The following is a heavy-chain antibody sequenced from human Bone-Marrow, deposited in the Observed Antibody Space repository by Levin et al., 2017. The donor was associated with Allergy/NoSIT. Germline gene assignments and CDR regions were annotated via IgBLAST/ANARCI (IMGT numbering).Heavy chain of an antibody. CDR1: GYTFTSYD. V-gene: IGHV1-8*01. J-gene: IGHJ4*02. Sequence: ASVKVSCKASGYTFTSYDINWVRQATGQGLEWMGWMNPNSGNTGYAQKFQGRVTMTRNTSISTAYMELSSLRSEDTAVYYCAMGWGGSNWGLPLFQAGDDYWGQGTLVTVSS. D-gene: IGHD7-27*01. CDR3: AMGWGGSNWGLPLFQAGDDY. CDR2: MNPNSGNT.